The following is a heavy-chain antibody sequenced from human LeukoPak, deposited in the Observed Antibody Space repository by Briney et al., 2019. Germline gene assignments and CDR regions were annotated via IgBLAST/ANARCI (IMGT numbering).Heavy chain of an antibody. CDR3: AKDRLASGYSGFDF. D-gene: IGHD3-22*01. V-gene: IGHV3-23*01. Sequence: GGSLRLPCAASGFTFSDFAMTWVRQAPGKGLEWVSTLLRRGGRAHYADSVKGRFTISRDDSKDTLYLQMNSLRAEDTAMYYCAKDRLASGYSGFDFWGQGTRVTVSS. CDR2: LLRRGGRA. J-gene: IGHJ4*02. CDR1: GFTFSDFA.